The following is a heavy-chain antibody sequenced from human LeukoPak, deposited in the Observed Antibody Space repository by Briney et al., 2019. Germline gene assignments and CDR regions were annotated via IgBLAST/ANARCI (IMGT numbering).Heavy chain of an antibody. Sequence: ASVKVSCKASGYTFTGYYMHWVRQAPGQGLEWMGCIHPNSGDTNYAQMFQGRVTMTRDTSISTAYMELIRLTSDDTAVYYCARGDMADWGQGTLVTVSS. V-gene: IGHV1-2*02. J-gene: IGHJ4*02. CDR2: IHPNSGDT. D-gene: IGHD5-24*01. CDR1: GYTFTGYY. CDR3: ARGDMAD.